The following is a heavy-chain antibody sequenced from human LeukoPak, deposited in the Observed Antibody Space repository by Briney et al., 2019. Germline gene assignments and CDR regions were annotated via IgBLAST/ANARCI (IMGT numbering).Heavy chain of an antibody. J-gene: IGHJ4*02. CDR2: ISGSGGST. D-gene: IGHD2-2*01. CDR1: GFTFSSYA. V-gene: IGHV3-23*01. CDR3: AKDRLVVPAAATYFDY. Sequence: GGSLRLSCAASGFTFSSYAMSRVRQAPGKGLEWVSAISGSGGSTYYADSVKGRFTISRDNSKNTLYLQMNSLRAEDTAVYYCAKDRLVVPAAATYFDYWGQGTLVTVSS.